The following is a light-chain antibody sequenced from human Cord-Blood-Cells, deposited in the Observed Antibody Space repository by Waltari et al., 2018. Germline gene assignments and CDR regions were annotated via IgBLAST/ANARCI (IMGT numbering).Light chain of an antibody. J-gene: IGLJ3*02. Sequence: QSALTQPASVSGSPGQSITISCTGTSSDVGGYNYVSWYHQPPGKAPKLMIYDVSNRPSGVSNRFSGSKSGNTASLTISGLQAEDEADYYCSSYTSSSTLLVFGGGTKLTVL. V-gene: IGLV2-14*01. CDR2: DVS. CDR3: SSYTSSSTLLV. CDR1: SSDVGGYNY.